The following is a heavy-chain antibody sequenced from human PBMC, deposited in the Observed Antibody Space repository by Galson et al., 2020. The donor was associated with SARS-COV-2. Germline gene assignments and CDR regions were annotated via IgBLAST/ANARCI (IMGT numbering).Heavy chain of an antibody. CDR3: ARVIAAGDWYFDL. CDR2: IYHSGST. D-gene: IGHD6-13*01. J-gene: IGHJ2*01. Sequence: SDTLSLTCAVSGGSISTGYNSWSWLRQPPGKGLEWIAYIYHSGSTYYNPSLASRVTISVDRSKNQFSLKLTSVTAADTAVYYCARVIAAGDWYFDLWGRGTLVTVSS. V-gene: IGHV4-30-2*01. CDR1: GGSISTGYNS.